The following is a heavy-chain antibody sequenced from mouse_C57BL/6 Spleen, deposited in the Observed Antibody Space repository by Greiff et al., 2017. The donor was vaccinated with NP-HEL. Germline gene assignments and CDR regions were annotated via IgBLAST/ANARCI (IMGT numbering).Heavy chain of an antibody. CDR2: INPNNGGT. CDR3: ARQLRLFYAMDY. Sequence: EVQLQQSGPELVKPGASVKISCKASGYTFTDYYMNWVKQSHGKSLEWIGDINPNNGGTSYNQKFKGKATLTVDKSSSTAYMELRSLTSEDSADYYCARQLRLFYAMDYWGQGTSVTVSS. D-gene: IGHD3-2*02. CDR1: GYTFTDYY. J-gene: IGHJ4*01. V-gene: IGHV1-26*01.